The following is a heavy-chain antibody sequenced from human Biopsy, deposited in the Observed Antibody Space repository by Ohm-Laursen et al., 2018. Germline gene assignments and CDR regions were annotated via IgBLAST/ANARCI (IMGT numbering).Heavy chain of an antibody. V-gene: IGHV3-7*01. CDR1: GFTFGSYW. CDR3: ARESSTSGRVRVDS. Sequence: SLRLSCAASGFTFGSYWMTWVRQAPGKGLEWVANIKQDGSEEYYADSVKGRFTISRDNANNSLYLQVNSLRAEDTAVYFCARESSTSGRVRVDSWGQGTLVTVSS. D-gene: IGHD2-2*01. CDR2: IKQDGSEE. J-gene: IGHJ5*01.